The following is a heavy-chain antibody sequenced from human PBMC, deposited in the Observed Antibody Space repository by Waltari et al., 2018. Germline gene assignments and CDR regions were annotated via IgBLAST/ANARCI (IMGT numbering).Heavy chain of an antibody. CDR3: VGHRFGSGSYFDY. CDR1: GFIVSSNY. V-gene: IGHV3-53*01. D-gene: IGHD3-10*01. CDR2: MYSGGSS. J-gene: IGHJ4*02. Sequence: EVQVVESGGGLIQPGGSLRLSCAVSGFIVSSNYMSWVRQAPGKGLEWVSVMYSGGSSDYVGSVKGRFTISRDKSKNTIYLEMNSLRGEDTAVYFCVGHRFGSGSYFDYWGQGTPVTVSS.